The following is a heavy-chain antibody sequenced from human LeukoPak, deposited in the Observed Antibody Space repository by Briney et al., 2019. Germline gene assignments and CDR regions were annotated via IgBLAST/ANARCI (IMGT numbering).Heavy chain of an antibody. CDR2: IKQDGSEK. CDR3: ATDRSVGATYRFDH. V-gene: IGHV3-7*01. D-gene: IGHD1-26*01. Sequence: GGSLRLSCAASGFTFSIYWMTWVRQAPGEGLEGVANIKQDGSEKYYVDSVKGRFTISRDNAKNSLFLQMNSLRAEDTAVYYCATDRSVGATYRFDHWGQGTLVTVSS. J-gene: IGHJ4*02. CDR1: GFTFSIYW.